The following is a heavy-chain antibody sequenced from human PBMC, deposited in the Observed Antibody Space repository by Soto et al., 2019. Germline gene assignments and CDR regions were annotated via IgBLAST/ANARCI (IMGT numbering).Heavy chain of an antibody. CDR2: IYPDNSNI. Sequence: GESLKISCQGSGYRFSDYWIAWVRQMPGKGLEWMGIIYPDNSNIRNSPSFEGQVTISADKSISTAHLEWSSLKASDSAMYYCARFGGAALSYNWFDSWGQGTLVTVSS. V-gene: IGHV5-51*01. CDR3: ARFGGAALSYNWFDS. D-gene: IGHD3-16*01. J-gene: IGHJ5*01. CDR1: GYRFSDYW.